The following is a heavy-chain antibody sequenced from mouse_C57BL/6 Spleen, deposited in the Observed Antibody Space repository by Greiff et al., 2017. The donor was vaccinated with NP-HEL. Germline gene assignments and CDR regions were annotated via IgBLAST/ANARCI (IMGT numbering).Heavy chain of an antibody. V-gene: IGHV5-12*01. CDR1: GFTFSDYY. Sequence: EVKLQESGGGLVQPGGSLKLSCAASGFTFSDYYMYWVRQTPEKRLEWVAYISNGGGSTYYPDTVKGRFTISRDNAKNTLYLQMSRLKSEDTAMYYCARDLLYYGSSYGYFDVWGTGTTVTVSS. CDR3: ARDLLYYGSSYGYFDV. D-gene: IGHD1-1*01. J-gene: IGHJ1*03. CDR2: ISNGGGST.